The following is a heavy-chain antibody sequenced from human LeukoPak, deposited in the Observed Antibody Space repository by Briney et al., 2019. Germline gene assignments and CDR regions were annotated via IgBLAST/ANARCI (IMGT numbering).Heavy chain of an antibody. Sequence: PGGSLRLSCAASGFSFNSYWMTWVRQAPGKGLEWVANIKEDGSEKYYVDSVKGRFTISRDNAKNTLYLQMNRPTAEDTAVYYCARESGGHYYLDHWGQGTLVTVSS. J-gene: IGHJ4*02. V-gene: IGHV3-7*03. D-gene: IGHD4-17*01. CDR2: IKEDGSEK. CDR1: GFSFNSYW. CDR3: ARESGGHYYLDH.